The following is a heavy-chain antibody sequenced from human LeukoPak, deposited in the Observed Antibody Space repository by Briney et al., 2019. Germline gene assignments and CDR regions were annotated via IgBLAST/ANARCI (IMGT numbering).Heavy chain of an antibody. CDR3: ASTPRLAGDY. J-gene: IGHJ4*02. CDR2: VSTGSNYI. Sequence: GGSLRLSCTASGFTFSSYSLNWVRQAPGKGLEWVSSVSTGSNYIYYADSVKGRFTISRDNDKNSLYLQMNSLRVEDTAVYYCASTPRLAGDYWGQGTLVTVSS. CDR1: GFTFSSYS. D-gene: IGHD3-9*01. V-gene: IGHV3-21*01.